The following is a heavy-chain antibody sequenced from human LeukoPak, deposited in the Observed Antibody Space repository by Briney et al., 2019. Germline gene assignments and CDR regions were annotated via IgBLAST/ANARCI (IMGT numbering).Heavy chain of an antibody. V-gene: IGHV4-30-4*08. J-gene: IGHJ4*02. D-gene: IGHD3-22*01. Sequence: SETLSLTCTVSGGSISSSSYYWGWIRQPPGKGLEWIGYIYYSGSTYYNPSLKSRVTISVDTSKNQFSLKLSSVTAADTAVYYCARVQSSGFYPNDYWGQGTLVTVSS. CDR1: GGSISSSSYY. CDR2: IYYSGST. CDR3: ARVQSSGFYPNDY.